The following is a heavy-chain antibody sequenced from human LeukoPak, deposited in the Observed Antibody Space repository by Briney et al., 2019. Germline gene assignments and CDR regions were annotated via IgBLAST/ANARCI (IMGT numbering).Heavy chain of an antibody. CDR3: ARDWGTMVRGAPRGMDV. D-gene: IGHD3-10*01. CDR2: INSDGSST. Sequence: GGSLRLSCAASGFTFSTYGMHWVRQAPGKGLVWVSRINSDGSSTSYADSVKGRFTISRDNAKNTLYLQMNSLRAEDTAVYYCARDWGTMVRGAPRGMDVWGQGTTVTVSS. V-gene: IGHV3-74*01. CDR1: GFTFSTYG. J-gene: IGHJ6*02.